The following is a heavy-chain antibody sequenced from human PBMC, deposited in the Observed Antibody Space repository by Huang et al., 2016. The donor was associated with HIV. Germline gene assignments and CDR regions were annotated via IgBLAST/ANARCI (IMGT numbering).Heavy chain of an antibody. J-gene: IGHJ4*02. CDR2: INPKRGGT. D-gene: IGHD6-6*01. CDR3: ARDWSFGSSTSPAD. CDR1: GYTFTDYN. V-gene: IGHV1-2*02. Sequence: QVQLVQSGAEVKNPGASVRVSCKASGYTFTDYNLHWVRQAPGQGLEWVGWINPKRGGTIYAQRFKGRGTMTRDTSISTVHMDLRRIQSDDTAVYFCARDWSFGSSTSPADWGQGTLVTVSS.